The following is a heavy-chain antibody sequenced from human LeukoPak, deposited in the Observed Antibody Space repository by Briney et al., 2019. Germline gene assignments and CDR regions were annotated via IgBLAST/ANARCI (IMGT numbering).Heavy chain of an antibody. V-gene: IGHV3-21*01. CDR2: ISSSSSYI. CDR3: ARDRGNVSPTLDY. D-gene: IGHD1-1*01. Sequence: GSLRLSCAASGFTFSGYSMNWVRQAPGKGMDWVSSISSSSSYIYYADSVKGRFTISRDNAKNSLYLQMNSLRAEDTAVYYCARDRGNVSPTLDYWGQGTLVTVSS. J-gene: IGHJ4*02. CDR1: GFTFSGYS.